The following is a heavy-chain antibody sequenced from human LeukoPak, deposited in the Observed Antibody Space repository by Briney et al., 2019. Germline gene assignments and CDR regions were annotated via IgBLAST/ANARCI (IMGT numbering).Heavy chain of an antibody. D-gene: IGHD6-19*01. Sequence: GGSLRLSCAASGFTFSSHAMSWVRQAPGKGLEWVSAISGSGGSTYYADSVKGRFTISRDNSRNTLHLQMNSLRDEDTAVYYCAKDLSHSRGWYNYWGQGTLVTVSS. V-gene: IGHV3-23*01. CDR2: ISGSGGST. J-gene: IGHJ4*02. CDR3: AKDLSHSRGWYNY. CDR1: GFTFSSHA.